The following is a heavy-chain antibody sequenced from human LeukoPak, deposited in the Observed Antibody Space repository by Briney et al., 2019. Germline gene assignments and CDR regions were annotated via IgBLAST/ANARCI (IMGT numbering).Heavy chain of an antibody. CDR1: GGTFSSYT. CDR2: IIPILGIA. V-gene: IGHV1-69*02. D-gene: IGHD3-3*01. J-gene: IGHJ1*01. CDR3: ATLYYDFWSGYQNAEYFQH. Sequence: ASVKVSCKXSGGTFSSYTISWVRQAPGQGLEWMGRIIPILGIANYAQKFQGRVTITADKSTSTAYMELSSLRSEDTAVYYCATLYYDFWSGYQNAEYFQHWGQGTLVTVSS.